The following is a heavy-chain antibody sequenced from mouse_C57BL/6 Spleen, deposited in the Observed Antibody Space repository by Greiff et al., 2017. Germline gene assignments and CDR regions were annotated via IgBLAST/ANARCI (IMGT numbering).Heavy chain of an antibody. CDR2: IDPEDGEP. V-gene: IGHV14-2*01. D-gene: IGHD2-10*02. J-gene: IGHJ4*01. CDR1: GFNIKDYY. Sequence: EVQLQQSGAELVKPGASVKLSCTASGFNIKDYYMHWVKQRTEQGLEWIGRIDPEDGEPKSAPKFQGKATITADTSSNTAYLLLSSLTSEDTAVYYCARGYGNQDYYAMDYWGQGTSVTVSS. CDR3: ARGYGNQDYYAMDY.